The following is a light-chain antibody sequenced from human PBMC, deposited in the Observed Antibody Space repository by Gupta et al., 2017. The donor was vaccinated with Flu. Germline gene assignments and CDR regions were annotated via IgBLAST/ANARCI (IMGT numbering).Light chain of an antibody. CDR2: AAS. J-gene: IGKJ3*01. CDR1: QGSSKY. CDR3: QQSYRTPLLT. Sequence: DRVTITCRASQGSSKYLNWYQKKPGEAPKLLVYAASSLQSGIPSRFSGSGSGTDFTLTISSLQPEDCATYFCQQSYRTPLLTFGPGTKVDIK. V-gene: IGKV1-39*01.